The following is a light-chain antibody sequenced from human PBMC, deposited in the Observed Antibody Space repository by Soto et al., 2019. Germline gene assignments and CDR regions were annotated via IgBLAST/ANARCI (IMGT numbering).Light chain of an antibody. CDR3: QKYSSVPV. Sequence: DIQMTQSPTSLSASVGDRVTITFRASQGIRNFVAWYQQKPGKAPKLLIYAASTLQSGVPSRFSGSGSGTDFTLTINCLQPEDVATYYCQKYSSVPVFGPGTKVEIK. CDR1: QGIRNF. CDR2: AAS. J-gene: IGKJ3*01. V-gene: IGKV1-27*01.